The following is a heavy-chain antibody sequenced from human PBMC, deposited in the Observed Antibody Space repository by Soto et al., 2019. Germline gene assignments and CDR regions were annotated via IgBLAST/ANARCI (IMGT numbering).Heavy chain of an antibody. CDR1: GFTFSSYG. CDR2: ISYDGSNK. J-gene: IGHJ4*02. Sequence: GGSLRLSCAASGFTFSSYGMHWVRQAPGKGLEWVAVISYDGSNKYYADSVKGRFTISRDNSKNTLYLQMNSLRAEDTAVYYCASDYSNYGDYWGQGTLVTVSS. D-gene: IGHD4-4*01. V-gene: IGHV3-30*03. CDR3: ASDYSNYGDY.